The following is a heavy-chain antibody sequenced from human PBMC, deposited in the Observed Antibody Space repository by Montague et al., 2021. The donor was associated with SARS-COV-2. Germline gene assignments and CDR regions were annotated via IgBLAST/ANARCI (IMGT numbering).Heavy chain of an antibody. Sequence: SXTLSLTCAVYGGSFSDYFWTWIRQPPGKGLEWIGEINHRGTSNYNPSLKSRVSISVDTSKNQFSLYLGSVTAADTAVYYCARGRQHFNMIVVVMTGGEYYFDYWGQGTLVTVSS. V-gene: IGHV4-34*01. J-gene: IGHJ4*02. CDR3: ARGRQHFNMIVVVMTGGEYYFDY. D-gene: IGHD3-22*01. CDR2: INHRGTS. CDR1: GGSFSDYF.